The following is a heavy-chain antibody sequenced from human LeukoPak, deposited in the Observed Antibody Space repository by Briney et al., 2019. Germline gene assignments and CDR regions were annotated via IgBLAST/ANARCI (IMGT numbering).Heavy chain of an antibody. V-gene: IGHV1-2*02. CDR1: GYTFTGYY. Sequence: GASVKVSCKASGYTFTGYYMHWVRQAPGQGLEWMGWINPNSGGTNYAQKFQGRVTMTRDTSISTAYMELSRLRSDDTAVYYCARVQEYCSSTSCYAGANFDYWGQGALVTVAS. CDR3: ARVQEYCSSTSCYAGANFDY. CDR2: INPNSGGT. D-gene: IGHD2-2*01. J-gene: IGHJ4*02.